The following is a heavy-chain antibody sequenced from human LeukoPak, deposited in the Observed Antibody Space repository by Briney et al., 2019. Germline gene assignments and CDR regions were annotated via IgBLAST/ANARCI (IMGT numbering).Heavy chain of an antibody. D-gene: IGHD3-22*01. CDR2: IIPIFGTA. V-gene: IGHV1-69*05. CDR1: GGTFSSYA. J-gene: IGHJ4*02. Sequence: SVKVSCKASGGTFSSYAISWVRQAPGQGLEWMGGIIPIFGTANYAQKFQGRVTITTDESTSTAYMELSSLRSEDTAVYYCAGPGYYDSSGYYYRYWGQGTLVTVSS. CDR3: AGPGYYDSSGYYYRY.